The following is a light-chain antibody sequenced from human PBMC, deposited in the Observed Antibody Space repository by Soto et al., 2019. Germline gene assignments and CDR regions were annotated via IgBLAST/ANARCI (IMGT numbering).Light chain of an antibody. CDR3: QQYVTTPRT. CDR2: GTS. V-gene: IGKV3-20*01. Sequence: EIVLTQSPGILSLSPGARATLSCRSSQAVAYNSLAWYQKRPGQAPRLLIYGTSTRATGIRDRFSGSGSGTAFTLTNSRLEPEDFAVYYCQQYVTTPRTFGQGTKVEFK. J-gene: IGKJ1*01. CDR1: QAVAYNS.